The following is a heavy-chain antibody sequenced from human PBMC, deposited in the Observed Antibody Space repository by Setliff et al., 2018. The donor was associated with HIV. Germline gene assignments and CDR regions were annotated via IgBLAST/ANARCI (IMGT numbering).Heavy chain of an antibody. D-gene: IGHD3-16*01. CDR3: ARAGVGEGYYYYYYMDV. Sequence: GGSLRLSCATSGLTFDSYSIIWVRQAPGKGLEWVSYISGLGGGTIYYADSVRGRFTISRDDAEKSVYLQMNSLRAEETAVYYCARAGVGEGYYYYYYMDVWGKGTTVTVSS. V-gene: IGHV3-48*01. CDR2: ISGLGGGTI. CDR1: GLTFDSYS. J-gene: IGHJ6*03.